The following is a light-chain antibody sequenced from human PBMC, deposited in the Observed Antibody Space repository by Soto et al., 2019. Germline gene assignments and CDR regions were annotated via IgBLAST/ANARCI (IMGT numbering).Light chain of an antibody. V-gene: IGLV2-8*01. CDR3: SSYAGSNNFEVV. J-gene: IGLJ2*01. Sequence: QSALTQPPSASGSPGQSVTISCTGTSSDVGGYNYVSWYQQHPGKAPKLMIYEVSKRPSGVPDRFSGSKSGNTASLTVSGLQAEDEAVYNCSSYAGSNNFEVVFGGGTKLTVL. CDR1: SSDVGGYNY. CDR2: EVS.